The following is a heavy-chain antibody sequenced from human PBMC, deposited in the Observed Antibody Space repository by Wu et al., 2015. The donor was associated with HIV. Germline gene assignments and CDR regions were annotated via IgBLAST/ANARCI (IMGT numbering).Heavy chain of an antibody. Sequence: QVQLVQSGAEVKKPGSSVKVSCKASGGTFSSYAISWVRQAPGQGLEWMGGIIPIFGTANYAQKFQGRVTITTDESTSTAYMELSSLRSEDTAVYYCARGGSGYSYGSGAFDIWGQGTMVTVSS. CDR1: GGTFSSYA. CDR2: IIPIFGTA. CDR3: ARGGSGYSYGSGAFDI. J-gene: IGHJ3*02. D-gene: IGHD5-18*01. V-gene: IGHV1-69*05.